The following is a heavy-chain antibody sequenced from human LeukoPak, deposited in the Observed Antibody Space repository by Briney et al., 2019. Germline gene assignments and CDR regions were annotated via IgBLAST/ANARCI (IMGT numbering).Heavy chain of an antibody. CDR1: GDSISTSNSY. J-gene: IGHJ6*03. V-gene: IGHV4-39*07. CDR2: IYYSGST. Sequence: SETLSLTCTVSGDSISTSNSYWGWIRQPPGKGLEWIGSIYYSGSTYYNPSLKSRVTISVDTSKNQFSLKLSSVTAADTAVYYCAKSSVTMVRAVDYNYFMDVWGKGTTVTVSS. D-gene: IGHD3-10*01. CDR3: AKSSVTMVRAVDYNYFMDV.